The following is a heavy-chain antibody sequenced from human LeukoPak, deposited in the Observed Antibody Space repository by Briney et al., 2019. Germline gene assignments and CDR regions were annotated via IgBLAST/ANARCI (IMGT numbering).Heavy chain of an antibody. CDR2: INPNSGGT. V-gene: IGHV1-2*02. Sequence: ASVKVSCKASGYTFTGYYMHWVRQAPGQGLEWMGWINPNSGGTNYAQKFQGRVTMTRDTSISTAYMELSRLRSDDTAVYYCTRGIVVVSASRMIPTLEFDPWGQGTLVTVSS. CDR1: GYTFTGYY. CDR3: TRGIVVVSASRMIPTLEFDP. J-gene: IGHJ5*02. D-gene: IGHD2-2*01.